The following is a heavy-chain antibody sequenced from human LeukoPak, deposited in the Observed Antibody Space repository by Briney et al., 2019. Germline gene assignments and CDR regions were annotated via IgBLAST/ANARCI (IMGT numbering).Heavy chain of an antibody. CDR2: IYDSGST. CDR1: GGSVSSGSYY. CDR3: ARVGGTNFYYYGLDV. Sequence: SETLSLTCTVSGGSVSSGSYYWRWIRQPPGKGLEWIGYIYDSGSTNYNPSLKSRVTISVDTSKNQFSLKLNSVTAADTAVYYCARVGGTNFYYYGLDVWGQGTTVTVSS. J-gene: IGHJ6*02. D-gene: IGHD3-3*01. V-gene: IGHV4-61*01.